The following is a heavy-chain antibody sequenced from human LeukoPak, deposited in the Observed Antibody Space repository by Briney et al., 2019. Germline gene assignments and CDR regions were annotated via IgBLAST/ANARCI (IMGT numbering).Heavy chain of an antibody. CDR1: GFTFSSYE. D-gene: IGHD3-22*01. V-gene: IGHV3-48*03. Sequence: GGSLRLSCAASGFTFSSYEMNWVRQAPGKGLEWVSYISDTGSTKSYADSVKGRFAISRDNSKNTLYLEMTGLKSEDTAVYYCASVKWGCGSSGYFCENDAFDIWGRGTMVTVSS. J-gene: IGHJ3*02. CDR3: ASVKWGCGSSGYFCENDAFDI. CDR2: ISDTGSTK.